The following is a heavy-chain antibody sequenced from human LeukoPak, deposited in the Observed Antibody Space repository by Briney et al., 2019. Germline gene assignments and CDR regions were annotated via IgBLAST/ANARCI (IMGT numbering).Heavy chain of an antibody. CDR2: ISSSSSYI. CDR1: GFTFSSYS. D-gene: IGHD3-10*01. J-gene: IGHJ5*02. Sequence: GGSLRLSCAASGFTFSSYSMNWVRQAPGKGLEWVSSISSSSSYIYYADSVKGRFTISRDNAKNTLYLQMNSLRAEDTAVYYCAGCSTYYYGSGSPNWFDPWGQGTLVTVSS. V-gene: IGHV3-21*04. CDR3: AGCSTYYYGSGSPNWFDP.